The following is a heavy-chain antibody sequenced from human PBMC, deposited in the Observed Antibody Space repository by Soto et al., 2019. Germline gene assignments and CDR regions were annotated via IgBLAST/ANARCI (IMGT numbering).Heavy chain of an antibody. CDR1: GFAFNNYA. CDR2: ISGSAGST. V-gene: IGHV3-23*01. CDR3: ARDLRIVVGAPFDV. Sequence: VALRLSCAASGFAFNNYAMNCVRQSPGKGLEWVSSISGSAGSTFYADSVKGRFTISRDNSKNTLYLQMNSLRAEDTAVYFCARDLRIVVGAPFDVWGQGTVVTVSS. J-gene: IGHJ3*01. D-gene: IGHD2-21*01.